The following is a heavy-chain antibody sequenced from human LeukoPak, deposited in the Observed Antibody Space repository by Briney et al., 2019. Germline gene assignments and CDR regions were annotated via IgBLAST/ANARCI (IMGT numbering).Heavy chain of an antibody. CDR2: MFYSGST. CDR3: ASMYYDFWSGYSPYYFDY. V-gene: IGHV4-39*01. CDR1: GGSVSSNYYY. J-gene: IGHJ4*02. D-gene: IGHD3-3*01. Sequence: PSETLSLTCTVSGGSVSSNYYYWGWIRQPPGRGLEWLGGMFYSGSTYYNPSLKSRVTISVDTSKNQFSLKLSSVTAADTAVYYCASMYYDFWSGYSPYYFDYWGQGTLVTVSS.